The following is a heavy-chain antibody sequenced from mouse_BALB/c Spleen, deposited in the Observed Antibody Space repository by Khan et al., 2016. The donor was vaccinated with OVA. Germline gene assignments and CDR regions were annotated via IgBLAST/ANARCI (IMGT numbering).Heavy chain of an antibody. D-gene: IGHD2-14*01. V-gene: IGHV1-4*01. CDR1: GYTFTSYT. J-gene: IGHJ3*01. CDR2: INPSIGYT. CDR3: VRDGAYHRNDGWFAY. Sequence: QVPLKQSGAELARPGASVKMSCKASGYTFTSYTIHWIKKRPGQGLEWIGYINPSIGYTNSNQKFKDKATLTTDKSSTTAYLQLSSLTSDDSEVYNRVRDGAYHRNDGWFAYWGQGTLVTVSA.